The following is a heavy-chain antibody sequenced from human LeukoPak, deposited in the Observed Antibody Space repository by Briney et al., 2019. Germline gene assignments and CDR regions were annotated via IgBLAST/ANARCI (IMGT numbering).Heavy chain of an antibody. CDR3: ARARLTMVRGVISHNWFDP. V-gene: IGHV1-2*02. D-gene: IGHD3-10*01. CDR1: GYTFTSYG. CDR2: INPNSGGT. Sequence: GASVKVSCKASGYTFTSYGISWVRQAPGQGLEWMGWINPNSGGTNYAQKFQGRVTMTRDTSISTAYMELSRLRSDDTAVYYCARARLTMVRGVISHNWFDPWGQGTLVTVSS. J-gene: IGHJ5*02.